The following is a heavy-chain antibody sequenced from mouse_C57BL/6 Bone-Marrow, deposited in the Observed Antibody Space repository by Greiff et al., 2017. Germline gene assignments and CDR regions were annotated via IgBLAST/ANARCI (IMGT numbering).Heavy chain of an antibody. V-gene: IGHV5-6*01. J-gene: IGHJ2*01. Sequence: EVQLVESGGDLVKPGGSLKLSCAASGFTFSGYGMSWVRQTPDKRLEWVATISSGGSYTYYPDSVKGRFTNSRDNAKNTLYLQMSSLKSEDTAMYYCARHTVDYWGQGTTPTVSS. CDR2: ISSGGSYT. CDR3: ARHTVDY. CDR1: GFTFSGYG.